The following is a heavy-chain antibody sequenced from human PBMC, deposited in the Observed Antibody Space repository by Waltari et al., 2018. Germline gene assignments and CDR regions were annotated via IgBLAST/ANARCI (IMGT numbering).Heavy chain of an antibody. J-gene: IGHJ6*02. V-gene: IGHV1-8*01. CDR2: MNPNSGNT. Sequence: QVQLVQSGAEVKKPGASVKVSCKDSGYTFTSYDITWVRQATGPGLEWMGWMNPNSGNTGYAQKFQGRVTITRNTSISTAYMELSSLRSEDTAVYYCARGFFMTTVTTGYYYYGMDVWGQGTTVTVSS. D-gene: IGHD4-17*01. CDR3: ARGFFMTTVTTGYYYYGMDV. CDR1: GYTFTSYD.